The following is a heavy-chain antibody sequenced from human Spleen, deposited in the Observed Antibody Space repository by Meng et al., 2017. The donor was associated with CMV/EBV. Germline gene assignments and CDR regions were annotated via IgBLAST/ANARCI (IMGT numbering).Heavy chain of an antibody. CDR3: ARLACSTSTCQHYFDY. Sequence: GSISRSTYYWGWIRQPPGKGLEWIGSIHYSGSSYYNPSLKSRVTISVDTSKNQFSLKVRSVTAADTAVYSCARLACSTSTCQHYFDYWGLGTLVTVSS. CDR1: GSISRSTYY. V-gene: IGHV4-39*01. J-gene: IGHJ4*02. D-gene: IGHD2-2*01. CDR2: IHYSGSS.